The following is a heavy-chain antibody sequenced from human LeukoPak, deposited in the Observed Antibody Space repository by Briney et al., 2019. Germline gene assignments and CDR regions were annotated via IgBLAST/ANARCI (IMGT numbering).Heavy chain of an antibody. CDR1: GFTFSSYS. D-gene: IGHD6-19*01. CDR3: ARDAHSSGWYLAY. J-gene: IGHJ4*02. Sequence: GGSLRLSCAASGFTFSSYSMSWVRQPPGKGLEWVSSISSSSSYIYYADSVKGRFTISRDNAKNSLYLQMNSLRAEDTAVYYCARDAHSSGWYLAYWGQGTLVTVSS. CDR2: ISSSSSYI. V-gene: IGHV3-21*01.